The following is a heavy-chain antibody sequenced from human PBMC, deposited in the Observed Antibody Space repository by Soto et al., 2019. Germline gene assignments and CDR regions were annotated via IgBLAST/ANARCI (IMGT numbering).Heavy chain of an antibody. Sequence: QVRLLQSGTEVKQPGASLRVSCKAPGYTFSSYYIHWVRQAPGQGLEWMGIINPRGDDTSYAQRFQGRVTMTRDTSTSTVYMELSSLTSDDTAMYYCARALTEFDYWGPGTLVTVSS. V-gene: IGHV1-46*01. D-gene: IGHD7-27*01. CDR3: ARALTEFDY. CDR1: GYTFSSYY. CDR2: INPRGDDT. J-gene: IGHJ4*02.